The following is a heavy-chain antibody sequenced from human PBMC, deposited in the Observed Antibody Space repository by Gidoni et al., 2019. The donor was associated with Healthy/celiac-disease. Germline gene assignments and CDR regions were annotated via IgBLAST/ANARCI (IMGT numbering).Heavy chain of an antibody. J-gene: IGHJ2*01. CDR1: GVTFSSYE. Sequence: EVQLVESGGGLVQPGGSLRLSCAASGVTFSSYEMNWVRQAPGKGLEWVSYISGCGSTIYYADTVKGRFTISRDNAKNSLYLKMNSLRAEDTAGYYCAGFASSGSVAHYWYFDLWGRGTLVTVSS. V-gene: IGHV3-48*03. CDR3: AGFASSGSVAHYWYFDL. CDR2: ISGCGSTI.